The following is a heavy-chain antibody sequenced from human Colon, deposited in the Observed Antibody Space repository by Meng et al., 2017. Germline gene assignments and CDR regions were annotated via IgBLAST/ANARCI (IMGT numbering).Heavy chain of an antibody. V-gene: IGHV6-1*01. D-gene: IGHD3-10*01. J-gene: IGHJ3*01. Sequence: SQTLSLTCAISGDSVSSNSAVWVWIRQSPSGGLEWLGRTWYKSKWNSDYALSVKSRITIEADTSKNQFSQHLKSVTPEDTAVYYCARRWYYGSGFWTDAFDVWGQGTMVTVSS. CDR2: TWYKSKWNS. CDR3: ARRWYYGSGFWTDAFDV. CDR1: GDSVSSNSAV.